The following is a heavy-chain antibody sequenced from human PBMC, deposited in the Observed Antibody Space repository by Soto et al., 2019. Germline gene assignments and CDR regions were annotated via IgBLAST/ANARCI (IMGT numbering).Heavy chain of an antibody. V-gene: IGHV1-69*06. D-gene: IGHD1-7*01. CDR1: GGTFSNYV. J-gene: IGHJ4*02. CDR3: ARDMTRTVVPYFYF. Sequence: SVKFSCKSSGGTFSNYVVNWVRQAPGQGLEWMGRIIPISGAANYAQKFQGRVTITADKSTSTSYMELSSLRSEDTAVYYCARDMTRTVVPYFYFWGQGNLGTVSS. CDR2: IIPISGAA.